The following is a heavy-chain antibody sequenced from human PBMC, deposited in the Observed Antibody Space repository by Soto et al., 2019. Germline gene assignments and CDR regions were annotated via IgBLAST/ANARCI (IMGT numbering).Heavy chain of an antibody. J-gene: IGHJ5*02. V-gene: IGHV1-2*04. CDR3: ARGRKTTATVGRDFDP. D-gene: IGHD4-4*01. Sequence: QVQLVQSGAEVKKPGASVKVSCKTSGYTFTDYYVHWVRQAPGHGLEWWGWINPDNGGTNYAQKFQDCVTLTMDTSITTTYMALSRLKSDDTAVYYCARGRKTTATVGRDFDPWGQGTLVSVSS. CDR2: INPDNGGT. CDR1: GYTFTDYY.